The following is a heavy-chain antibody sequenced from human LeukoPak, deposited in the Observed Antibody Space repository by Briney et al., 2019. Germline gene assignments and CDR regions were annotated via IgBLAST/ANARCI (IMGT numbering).Heavy chain of an antibody. CDR2: SSGSGGST. Sequence: PGGSLRLSCAASGFTFSSYAMSWVRQAAGKGLEWVSASSGSGGSTYYADSVKGRFTISRDNSKNTLYLQMNSLRAEDTAVYYCAKADYDSSGWYFDYWGQGTLVTVSS. V-gene: IGHV3-23*01. CDR3: AKADYDSSGWYFDY. D-gene: IGHD3-22*01. CDR1: GFTFSSYA. J-gene: IGHJ4*02.